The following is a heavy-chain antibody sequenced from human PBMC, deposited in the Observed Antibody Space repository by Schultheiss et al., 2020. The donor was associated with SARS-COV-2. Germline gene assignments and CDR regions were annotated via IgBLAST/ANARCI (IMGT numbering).Heavy chain of an antibody. CDR2: IWYDGSNK. CDR1: GFTFSSYW. J-gene: IGHJ4*02. CDR3: ARDDIVATFDF. D-gene: IGHD5-12*01. V-gene: IGHV3-33*08. Sequence: GESLKISCAASGFTFSSYWMHWVRQAPGKGLEWVAVIWYDGSNKYYADSVKGRFTISRDNSKNTLYLQMNSLRAEDTAVYYCARDDIVATFDFWGQGTLVTVSS.